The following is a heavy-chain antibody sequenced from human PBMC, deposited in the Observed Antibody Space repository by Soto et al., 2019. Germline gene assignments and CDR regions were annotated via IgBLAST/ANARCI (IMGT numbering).Heavy chain of an antibody. CDR3: AKDQGGATSFYYYGMDV. J-gene: IGHJ6*02. CDR2: ISGSGGST. Sequence: GGSLRLSCAASGFTFSSYAMSWVRQAPGKVLEWVSAISGSGGSTYYADSVKGRFTISRDNSKNTLYLQMNSLRAEDTAVYYCAKDQGGATSFYYYGMDVWGQGTTVTVSS. CDR1: GFTFSSYA. V-gene: IGHV3-23*01. D-gene: IGHD1-26*01.